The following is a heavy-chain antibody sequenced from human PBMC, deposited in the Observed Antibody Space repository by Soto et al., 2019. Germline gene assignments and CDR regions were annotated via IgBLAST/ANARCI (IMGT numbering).Heavy chain of an antibody. CDR3: ASVGVAGRDY. D-gene: IGHD6-19*01. V-gene: IGHV3-33*01. CDR1: GFKFSIYG. CDR2: IWYDGGNK. Sequence: GGSLRRSCAASGFKFSIYGMHWVRQAPGKGLEWVAVIWYDGGNKYYADSVKGRFTISRDNSKNTLYLQMNSLRAEDTAVYYCASVGVAGRDYWGQGTLVTVSS. J-gene: IGHJ4*02.